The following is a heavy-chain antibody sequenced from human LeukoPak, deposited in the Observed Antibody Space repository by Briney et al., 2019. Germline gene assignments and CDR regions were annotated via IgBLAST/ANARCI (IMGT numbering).Heavy chain of an antibody. V-gene: IGHV1-18*01. CDR1: GYTFTKYG. Sequence: ASVKVSCKSSGYTFTKYGVSWVRQAPGQGLEWMGWISAYNGDIKYAQRGKGRVTMTTDTSTSTVYMELRGLRCDDTAVYYCARSITGTYTWFDPWGQGTLVTVSS. CDR3: ARSITGTYTWFDP. J-gene: IGHJ5*02. CDR2: ISAYNGDI. D-gene: IGHD1-7*01.